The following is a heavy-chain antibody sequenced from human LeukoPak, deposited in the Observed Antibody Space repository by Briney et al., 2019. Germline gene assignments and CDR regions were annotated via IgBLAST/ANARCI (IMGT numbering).Heavy chain of an antibody. CDR1: GYTFTNYY. CDR2: INPSGGGT. V-gene: IGHV1-46*01. Sequence: ASVKVSCKTSGYTFTNYYMYWVRQAPGQGLDWMGIINPSGGGTSYAQKFQGRVTMTRDTSMSTVYMELSSLGSEDTAVYYCARAHRDSSGSYYFDYWGQGTLVTVSS. D-gene: IGHD3-22*01. J-gene: IGHJ4*02. CDR3: ARAHRDSSGSYYFDY.